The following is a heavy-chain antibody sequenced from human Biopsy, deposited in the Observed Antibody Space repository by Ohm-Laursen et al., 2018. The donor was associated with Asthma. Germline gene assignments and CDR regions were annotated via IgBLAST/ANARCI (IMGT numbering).Heavy chain of an antibody. J-gene: IGHJ6*02. Sequence: SVKVSCKASGGMFGNFAISWVRQAPGQGLEWLGGIMTVFGTTNSAQKFQGRVTITADESTSTAYMEVTSPRSEDTAIYYCARCQVGYSSGWSLLLKKIYYSGMDVWGQGTAVTVSS. D-gene: IGHD6-19*01. CDR3: ARCQVGYSSGWSLLLKKIYYSGMDV. CDR2: IMTVFGTT. CDR1: GGMFGNFA. V-gene: IGHV1-69*13.